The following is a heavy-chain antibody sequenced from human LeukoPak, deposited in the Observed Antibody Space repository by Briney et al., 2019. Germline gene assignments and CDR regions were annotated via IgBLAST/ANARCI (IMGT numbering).Heavy chain of an antibody. Sequence: KPSETLSLTCAVSGGSISSSNWWSWVRQPPGKGLEWIGEIYHSGSTNYNPSLKRRVTISVDKSKNQFSLKLSSVTAADTAVYYCARPTGRGDYLTDAFDIWGQGTLVTVSS. CDR3: ARPTGRGDYLTDAFDI. CDR2: IYHSGST. J-gene: IGHJ3*02. V-gene: IGHV4-4*02. D-gene: IGHD4-11*01. CDR1: GGSISSSNW.